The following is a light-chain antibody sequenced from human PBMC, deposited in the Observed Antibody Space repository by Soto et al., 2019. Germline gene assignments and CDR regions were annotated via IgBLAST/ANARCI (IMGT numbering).Light chain of an antibody. V-gene: IGKV1-39*01. CDR3: QQSYSRT. Sequence: DIQMTQSPSTLSASVGDRFTITCLASQIISSYLNWYQQKPGKAPKLLIYAASSLQSGVPSRFSGSGSGTDFTLTISSLQPEDFATYYCQQSYSRTFGQGTKVDIK. J-gene: IGKJ1*01. CDR1: QIISSY. CDR2: AAS.